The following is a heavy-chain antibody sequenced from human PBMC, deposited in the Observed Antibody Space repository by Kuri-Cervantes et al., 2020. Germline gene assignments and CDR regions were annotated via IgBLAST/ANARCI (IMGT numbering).Heavy chain of an antibody. J-gene: IGHJ4*02. D-gene: IGHD2-2*02. Sequence: GESLKISCAASGFTFSNTWMSWVRQAPGKGLEWVGRIKSISDGGTIDYAAPVKGRFTISRDDSKNTLILQMNSLKTEDTAVYYCTRPSSYTFAYFPYWGQGTLVTVSS. CDR2: IKSISDGGTI. CDR3: TRPSSYTFAYFPY. CDR1: GFTFSNTW. V-gene: IGHV3-15*01.